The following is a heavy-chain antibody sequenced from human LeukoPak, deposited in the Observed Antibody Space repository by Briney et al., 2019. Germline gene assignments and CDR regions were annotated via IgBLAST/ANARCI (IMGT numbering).Heavy chain of an antibody. D-gene: IGHD3-22*01. V-gene: IGHV4-59*08. Sequence: SETLSLTCTVSDGSINGYYWSWIRQPPGKGLDWIGYMYSGGTTNYSPSLKSRVTISEDMSKNQFSLKLSSVTAADTAVYYCASHYYDSSGFDYWGQGTLVTVSS. J-gene: IGHJ4*02. CDR3: ASHYYDSSGFDY. CDR1: DGSINGYY. CDR2: MYSGGTT.